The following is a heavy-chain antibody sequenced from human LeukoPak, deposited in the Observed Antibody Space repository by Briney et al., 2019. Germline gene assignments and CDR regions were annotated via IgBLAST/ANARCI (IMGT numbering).Heavy chain of an antibody. J-gene: IGHJ6*04. Sequence: SETLSLTCAVYGGSFSGYYWSWIRQPPGKGLEWIGEINHSGSTNYNPSLKSRVTISVDTSKNQFSLKLSSVTAADTAVYYCARSTRGGPYCSSTSCYDYYYYGMDVWGKGTTVTVSS. D-gene: IGHD2-2*01. CDR2: INHSGST. V-gene: IGHV4-34*01. CDR3: ARSTRGGPYCSSTSCYDYYYYGMDV. CDR1: GGSFSGYY.